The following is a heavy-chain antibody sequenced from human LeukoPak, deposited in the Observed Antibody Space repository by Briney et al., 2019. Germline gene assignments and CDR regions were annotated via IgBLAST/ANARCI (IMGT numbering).Heavy chain of an antibody. CDR1: GFTVSSNY. CDR2: IYSGGST. D-gene: IGHD3-10*01. V-gene: IGHV3-66*01. Sequence: GGSLRLSCAASGFTVSSNYMSWVRQAPGKGLEWVSVIYSGGSTYYADSVKGRFTISRDNSKNTLCLQMNSLRAEDTAVYYCARDPLYYYGSGSYSTNDYWGQGTLVTVSS. CDR3: ARDPLYYYGSGSYSTNDY. J-gene: IGHJ4*02.